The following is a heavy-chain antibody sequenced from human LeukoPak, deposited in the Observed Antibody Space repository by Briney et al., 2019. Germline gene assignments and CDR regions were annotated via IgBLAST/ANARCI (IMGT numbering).Heavy chain of an antibody. CDR2: IYTSGST. D-gene: IGHD3-22*01. J-gene: IGHJ4*02. CDR3: ARDRYYYDSSGYYYLFDY. Sequence: PSETLSLTCTVSGGSISSYYWSWIRQPAGKGLEWVGLIYTSGSTNYNPSLKSRFTMSVDTSKNQFSLKLSSVTAADTAVYYCARDRYYYDSSGYYYLFDYWGQGTLVTVSS. CDR1: GGSISSYY. V-gene: IGHV4-4*07.